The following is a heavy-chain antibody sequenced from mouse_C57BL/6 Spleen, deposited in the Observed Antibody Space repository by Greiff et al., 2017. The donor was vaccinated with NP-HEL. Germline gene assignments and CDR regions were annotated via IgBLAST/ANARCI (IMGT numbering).Heavy chain of an antibody. D-gene: IGHD1-1*01. J-gene: IGHJ1*03. Sequence: EVQLQQSGPELVKPGASVKIPCKASGYTFTDYNMDWVKQSHGKSLEWIGDINPNNGGTIYNQKFKGKATLTVDKSSSTAYMELRSLTSEDTAVYYCARRIEDYYGSSFWYFDVWGTGTTVTVSS. CDR2: INPNNGGT. CDR1: GYTFTDYN. V-gene: IGHV1-18*01. CDR3: ARRIEDYYGSSFWYFDV.